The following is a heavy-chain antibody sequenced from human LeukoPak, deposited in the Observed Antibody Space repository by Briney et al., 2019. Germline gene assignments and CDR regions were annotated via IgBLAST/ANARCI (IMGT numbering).Heavy chain of an antibody. Sequence: GGSLRLSCAASGFTFSSYAMHWVRQAPGKGLERVAVISYDGSNKYYADSVKGRFTISRDNSKNTLYLQMNSLRAEDTAVYYCAREGNSYDYGDYVISDDAFDIWGQGTMVTVSS. CDR2: ISYDGSNK. V-gene: IGHV3-30-3*01. D-gene: IGHD4-17*01. CDR3: AREGNSYDYGDYVISDDAFDI. J-gene: IGHJ3*02. CDR1: GFTFSSYA.